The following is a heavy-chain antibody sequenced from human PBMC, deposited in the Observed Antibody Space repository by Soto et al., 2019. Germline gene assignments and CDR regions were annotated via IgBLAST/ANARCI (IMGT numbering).Heavy chain of an antibody. CDR1: GGSISSYY. CDR2: ISYSGNT. J-gene: IGHJ4*02. Sequence: SETLSLTCSVSGGSISSYYWTWIRQPPGRGLEYIGYISYSGNTYYNPTLRGRVTISLDTSKNQFSLQLSSVTAADMAVYYCARENYASSGAPFLDYWGQGTLVTVSS. D-gene: IGHD3-22*01. V-gene: IGHV4-59*01. CDR3: ARENYASSGAPFLDY.